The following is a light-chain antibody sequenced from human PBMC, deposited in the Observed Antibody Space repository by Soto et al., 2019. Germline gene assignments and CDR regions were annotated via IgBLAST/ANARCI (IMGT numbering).Light chain of an antibody. Sequence: QPVLTQPPSVSGAPGQRVTISCTGSSSNIGAGYDVHWYQQLPGTAPKLLIYGNNNRPSGVPDRFSGSKSDTSASLAITGLQAEDEADYYCQSYDTSLSGYWVFGGGTQLTVL. CDR2: GNN. V-gene: IGLV1-40*01. J-gene: IGLJ3*02. CDR3: QSYDTSLSGYWV. CDR1: SSNIGAGYD.